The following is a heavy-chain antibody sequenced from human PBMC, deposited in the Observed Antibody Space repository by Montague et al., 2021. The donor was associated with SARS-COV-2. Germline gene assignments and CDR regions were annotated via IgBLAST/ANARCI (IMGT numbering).Heavy chain of an antibody. CDR1: GASISSDAYY. Sequence: TLSLTCSVSGASISSDAYYWSWIRQPAGKGLEWIGRLFVSGSTSYNPSLKSRVTMSVDASENHFSLKVTSVTVADTAVYYCARLAGLHAYFAFDVWGQGTTVTVSS. J-gene: IGHJ6*02. V-gene: IGHV4-61*02. CDR2: LFVSGST. CDR3: ARLAGLHAYFAFDV. D-gene: IGHD6-19*01.